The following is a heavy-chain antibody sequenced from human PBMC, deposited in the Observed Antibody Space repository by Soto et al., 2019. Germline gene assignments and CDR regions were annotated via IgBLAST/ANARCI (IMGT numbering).Heavy chain of an antibody. Sequence: GGSLRLSCAASGFTFSSYAMTWVRQAPGKGLEWVSGISGSGATTSYADSVKGRFTVSRDNSRNTLYLQMNSLRVEDTAVYHCAKLRYFDWSAYNWFEYWGQGTPVTVSS. CDR3: AKLRYFDWSAYNWFEY. D-gene: IGHD3-9*01. CDR1: GFTFSSYA. CDR2: ISGSGATT. V-gene: IGHV3-23*01. J-gene: IGHJ5*01.